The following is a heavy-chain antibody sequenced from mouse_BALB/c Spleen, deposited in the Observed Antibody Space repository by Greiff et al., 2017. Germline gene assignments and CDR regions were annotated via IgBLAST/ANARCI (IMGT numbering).Heavy chain of an antibody. CDR2: IWSGGST. CDR1: GFAFTSYG. D-gene: IGHD1-2*01. Sequence: VQLQQSGPRLVQPSQCLHITCTASGFAFTSYGVHWVRQSPGKGLEWLGVIWSGGSTDYNAAFMSRLSITKDNSKSQVFFKMNSLQADDTAIYYCAKTITTATSFAYWGQGTLVTVS. J-gene: IGHJ3*01. CDR3: AKTITTATSFAY. V-gene: IGHV2-5*01.